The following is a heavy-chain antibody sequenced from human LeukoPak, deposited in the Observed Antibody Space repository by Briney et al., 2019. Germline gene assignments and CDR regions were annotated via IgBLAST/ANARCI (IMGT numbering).Heavy chain of an antibody. D-gene: IGHD5-12*01. CDR1: GFTFSSYG. V-gene: IGHV3-30*18. CDR3: AKLSGRGAYDVNALDI. J-gene: IGHJ3*02. CDR2: ISKDGNSE. Sequence: GGSLRLSCAASGFTFSSYGMHWVRQAPGKGLEWVAVISKDGNSEQYADSAKGRFTISRDNSKNTLYLQMNSLRAEDTALYYCAKLSGRGAYDVNALDIWGQGTMVTVSS.